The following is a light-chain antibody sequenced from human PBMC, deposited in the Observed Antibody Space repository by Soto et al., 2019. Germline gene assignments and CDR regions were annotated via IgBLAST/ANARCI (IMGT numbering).Light chain of an antibody. J-gene: IGKJ4*01. Sequence: DIVMTQSPLSLPVTPGEPASISCRSSQSLLHGNGYYYLDWYLQKPGQSPQLLISLGSNRASGVPDRFSGSGSGTDFTLKINKVEAADVGVYYCMQALQTPLTFGGGTKVEIK. CDR2: LGS. CDR3: MQALQTPLT. V-gene: IGKV2-28*01. CDR1: QSLLHGNGYYY.